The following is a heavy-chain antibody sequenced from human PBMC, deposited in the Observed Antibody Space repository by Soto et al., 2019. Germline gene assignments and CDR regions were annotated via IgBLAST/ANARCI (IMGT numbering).Heavy chain of an antibody. J-gene: IGHJ4*02. CDR1: GFTFSSYS. CDR3: ARGYYYDSSGYYFSVY. Sequence: EVQLVESGGGLVKPGGSLRLSCAASGFTFSSYSMNWVRQAPGKGLEWVSSISSSSSYIYYADSVKGRFTISRDNAKNSLYLQMNSLRAEDTAVYYCARGYYYDSSGYYFSVYWGQGTLVTVSS. V-gene: IGHV3-21*01. CDR2: ISSSSSYI. D-gene: IGHD3-22*01.